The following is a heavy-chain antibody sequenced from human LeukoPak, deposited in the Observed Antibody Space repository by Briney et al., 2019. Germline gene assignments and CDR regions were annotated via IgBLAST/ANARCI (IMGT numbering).Heavy chain of an antibody. CDR2: INPNSGGS. Sequence: ASVKVSCKASGYTFPANYMHWVRQAPGQGLEWMGSINPNSGGSNCAQKLQGRVTMTRETSISTAYMELSRLSSDDTAVYYCARVQVSDDNWGFFDYWGQGTLVTVSS. CDR1: GYTFPANY. D-gene: IGHD1-1*01. V-gene: IGHV1-2*02. CDR3: ARVQVSDDNWGFFDY. J-gene: IGHJ4*02.